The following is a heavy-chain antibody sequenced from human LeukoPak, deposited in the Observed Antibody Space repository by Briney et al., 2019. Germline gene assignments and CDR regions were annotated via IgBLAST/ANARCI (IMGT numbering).Heavy chain of an antibody. V-gene: IGHV1-46*01. J-gene: IGHJ5*02. CDR1: GYTFTSYY. CDR3: ARGLYGGNSFDWFDP. Sequence: ASVKVSCKASGYTFTSYYMHWVRQAPGQGLEWMGIINPSGGSTSYAQKFQGRVTMTRDMSTSTVYMELSSLRSEDTAVYYCARGLYGGNSFDWFDPWGQGTLVTVSS. D-gene: IGHD4-23*01. CDR2: INPSGGST.